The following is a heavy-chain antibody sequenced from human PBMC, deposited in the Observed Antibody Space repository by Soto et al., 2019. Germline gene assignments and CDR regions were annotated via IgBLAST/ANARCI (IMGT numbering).Heavy chain of an antibody. CDR3: AIRRGYSYGNAFDI. J-gene: IGHJ3*02. CDR1: GFTFSDYY. Sequence: GGSLRLSCAASGFTFSDYYMSWIRQAPGKGLEWVSYISSSGSTIYYADSVKGRFTISRDNAKNSLYLQMNSLRAEDTAVYYCAIRRGYSYGNAFDIWGQGTMVTVSS. V-gene: IGHV3-11*01. CDR2: ISSSGSTI. D-gene: IGHD5-18*01.